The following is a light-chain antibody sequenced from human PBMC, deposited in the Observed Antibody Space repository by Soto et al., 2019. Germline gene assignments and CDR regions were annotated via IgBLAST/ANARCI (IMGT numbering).Light chain of an antibody. V-gene: IGLV1-47*01. J-gene: IGLJ3*02. CDR3: AAWDDSLSGSMM. CDR2: RND. Sequence: QSVLTQPPSASGTPGQRVTISCSGSTSDIGSNYVYWYQQLPGMAPKLLIYRNDQRPSGVPDRFSGSKSGTSASLAISGLRSEDEADYYCAAWDDSLSGSMMFGGGTKVTVL. CDR1: TSDIGSNY.